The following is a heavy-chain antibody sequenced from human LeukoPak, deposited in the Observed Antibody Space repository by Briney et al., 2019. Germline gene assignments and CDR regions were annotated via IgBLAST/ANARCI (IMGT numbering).Heavy chain of an antibody. V-gene: IGHV4-4*02. CDR3: ARDPYTAYAFDI. J-gene: IGHJ3*02. CDR1: GVSISSDNW. D-gene: IGHD5-18*01. CDR2: THRSGDT. Sequence: PSETLSLTCAVYGVSISSDNWWTWVRQPPGKGLEWIGETHRSGDTYYNPSLKSRVTISVDKSKNQFSLKLSSVTAADTAVYYCARDPYTAYAFDIWGQGTMVTVSS.